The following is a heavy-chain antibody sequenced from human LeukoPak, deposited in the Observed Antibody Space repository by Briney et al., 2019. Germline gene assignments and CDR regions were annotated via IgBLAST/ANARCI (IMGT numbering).Heavy chain of an antibody. CDR3: ARVSRWPYDSGGYYPYYFDY. D-gene: IGHD3-22*01. V-gene: IGHV4-31*03. Sequence: SQTLSLTCTVSGGSISSGGYYWSWIRQHPGKGLEWIGYIYYSGSTYYNPSLKSRVTISVDTSKNQFSLKLSSVTAADTAVYYCARVSRWPYDSGGYYPYYFDYWGQGTLVTVSS. CDR2: IYYSGST. CDR1: GGSISSGGYY. J-gene: IGHJ4*02.